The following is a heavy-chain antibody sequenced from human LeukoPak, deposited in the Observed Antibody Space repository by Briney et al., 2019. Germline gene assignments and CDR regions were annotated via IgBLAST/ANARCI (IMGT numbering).Heavy chain of an antibody. D-gene: IGHD6-13*01. J-gene: IGHJ4*02. Sequence: GGSLRLSCAASGFTFSSYDMHWVRQATGKGLEWVSAIGTAGDTYYPGSVKGRFTISRENAKNSLYLQMNSLRAGDTAVYYCARGAAAGFFDYWGQGTLVTVSS. CDR2: IGTAGDT. CDR1: GFTFSSYD. CDR3: ARGAAAGFFDY. V-gene: IGHV3-13*01.